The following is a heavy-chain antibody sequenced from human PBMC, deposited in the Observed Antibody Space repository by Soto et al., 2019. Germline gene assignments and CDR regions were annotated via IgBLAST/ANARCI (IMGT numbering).Heavy chain of an antibody. D-gene: IGHD6-13*01. V-gene: IGHV3-30*18. J-gene: IGHJ4*01. CDR3: AKDPGGTGSKNVFLGGFCDN. CDR1: GFIFRHYG. Sequence: QVQLVESGGRVVQPGRSLRLSCVGSGFIFRHYGMHWVRQAPGKGLEWVAVTSFDGTYKSYADSVKGRFTISRDNSKNTLYLQMNSLTTDDTAVYYCAKDPGGTGSKNVFLGGFCDNWGQGTRVSVSS. CDR2: TSFDGTYK.